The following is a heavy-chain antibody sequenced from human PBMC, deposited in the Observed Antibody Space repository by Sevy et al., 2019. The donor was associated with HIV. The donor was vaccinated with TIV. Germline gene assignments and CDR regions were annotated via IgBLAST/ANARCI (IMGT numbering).Heavy chain of an antibody. CDR2: ISNTGISK. D-gene: IGHD6-19*01. Sequence: GGSLRLSCAASGFTFTNYGMHWVRKAPGKGLEWVAFISNTGISKYSADSVKGRFTISRDNSKSTVFLHMNSLRPEDTAVYYCSKERNSGWYPPDSGNFDSWGQGTLVTVSS. CDR1: GFTFTNYG. CDR3: SKERNSGWYPPDSGNFDS. V-gene: IGHV3-30*18. J-gene: IGHJ4*02.